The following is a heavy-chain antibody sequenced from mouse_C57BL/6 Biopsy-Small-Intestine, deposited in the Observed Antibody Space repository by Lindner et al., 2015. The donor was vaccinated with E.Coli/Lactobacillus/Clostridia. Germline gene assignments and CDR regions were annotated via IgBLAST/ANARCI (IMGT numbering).Heavy chain of an antibody. J-gene: IGHJ4*01. Sequence: SVKVSCKASGYAFTSYAITWVRQAPGQGLEWMGWVSGYNRNTKYAQEFQGRVTMTTDTSTSTAYMELRSLRSDDTAVYYCARGGSMLQLRELDYWGQGTLVTVSS. CDR1: GYAFTSYA. D-gene: IGHD6-1*01. CDR2: VSGYNRNT. CDR3: ARGGSMLQLRELDY. V-gene: IGHV1-4*01.